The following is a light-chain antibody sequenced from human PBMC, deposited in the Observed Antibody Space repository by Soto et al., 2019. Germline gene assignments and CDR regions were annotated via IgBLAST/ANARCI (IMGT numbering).Light chain of an antibody. J-gene: IGKJ4*01. CDR1: QSVASN. CDR2: GAS. Sequence: EILMTQSPATLSLSPGERATLSCRGSQSVASNLAWYQQRRGQAPRLLIYGASSRATGIPARFSGSGSGTEFTLTISSLQSEDFAVYYCQQYDSWPPLTFGGGTKVEIK. CDR3: QQYDSWPPLT. V-gene: IGKV3-15*01.